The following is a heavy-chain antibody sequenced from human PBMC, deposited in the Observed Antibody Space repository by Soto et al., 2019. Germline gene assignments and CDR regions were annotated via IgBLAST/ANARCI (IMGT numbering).Heavy chain of an antibody. CDR2: INPSGGST. CDR3: ARERPVYYYDSSGTYGDFDY. Sequence: ASVKVSCKASGYTFTSYYMHWVRQAPGQGLEWMGIINPSGGSTSYAQKFQGRVTMTRDTSTSTVYMELSSLRSEDTAVYYCARERPVYYYDSSGTYGDFDYWGQGSLVTVSS. J-gene: IGHJ4*02. V-gene: IGHV1-46*01. CDR1: GYTFTSYY. D-gene: IGHD3-22*01.